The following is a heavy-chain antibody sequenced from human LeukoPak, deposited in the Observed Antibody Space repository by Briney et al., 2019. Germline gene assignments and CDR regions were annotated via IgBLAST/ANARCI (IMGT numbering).Heavy chain of an antibody. D-gene: IGHD5-18*01. CDR3: TKDSVAMVTTSDY. J-gene: IGHJ4*02. V-gene: IGHV3-48*03. CDR1: GFTFSSYE. CDR2: ISSSGSTI. Sequence: PGGSLRLSCAASGFTFSSYEMNWVRQAPGKGLEWVSYISSSGSTIYYADSVKGRFTTSRDYAKNSLYLQMNSLRPEDTALYYCTKDSVAMVTTSDYWGQGTLVTVSS.